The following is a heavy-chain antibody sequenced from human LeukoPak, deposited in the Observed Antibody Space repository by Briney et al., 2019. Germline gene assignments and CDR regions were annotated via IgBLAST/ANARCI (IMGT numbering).Heavy chain of an antibody. CDR2: IYSSGTT. CDR3: ARIQRGHGSAAV. V-gene: IGHV4-4*07. Sequence: SETLSLTCTVSGGSISSSFWSWIRQPAGKGLEWIRRIYSSGTTNYNPSLKSRLTMSVDTSKNQFSLKLSSVTAADTAVYYCARIQRGHGSAAVWGQGTLVTVSS. D-gene: IGHD6-19*01. CDR1: GGSISSSF. J-gene: IGHJ4*02.